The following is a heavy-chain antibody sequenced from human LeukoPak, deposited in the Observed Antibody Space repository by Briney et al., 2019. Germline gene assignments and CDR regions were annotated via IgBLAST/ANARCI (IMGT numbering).Heavy chain of an antibody. Sequence: PGGSLRLSCVASGFTVSSSHMTWVRQAPGKGLEWVSVLYSGGSTYYADSVKGRFTISRDNSKNTLYLQMNSLRAEDTAVYYCARGGVTMIVPILWGQGTLVTFAS. D-gene: IGHD3-22*01. CDR3: ARGGVTMIVPIL. CDR1: GFTVSSSH. CDR2: LYSGGST. J-gene: IGHJ4*02. V-gene: IGHV3-53*01.